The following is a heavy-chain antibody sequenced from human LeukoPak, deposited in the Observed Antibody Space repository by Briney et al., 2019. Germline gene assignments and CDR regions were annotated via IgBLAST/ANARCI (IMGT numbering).Heavy chain of an antibody. CDR2: IYYSGST. CDR3: ARDWRDILTGYHNWFDP. D-gene: IGHD3-9*01. J-gene: IGHJ5*02. CDR1: GGSISSGGYY. V-gene: IGHV4-31*03. Sequence: SETLSLTCTVSGGSISSGGYYWSWIRQHPGKGLEWIGYIYYSGSTYYNPSLKSRVTISVDTSKNQLSLKLSSVTAADTAVYYCARDWRDILTGYHNWFDPWGQGTLVTVSS.